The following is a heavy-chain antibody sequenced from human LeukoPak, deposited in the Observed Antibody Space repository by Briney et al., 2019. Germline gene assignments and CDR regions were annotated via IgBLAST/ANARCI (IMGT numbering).Heavy chain of an antibody. CDR3: AIGLRLGELSLYQPFDY. D-gene: IGHD3-16*02. J-gene: IGHJ4*02. V-gene: IGHV1-69*05. CDR2: IIPIFGTA. Sequence: ASVKVSCKASGGTFSSYAISWVRQAPGQGLEWMGRIIPIFGTANNAQKFQGRVTITTDESTSTAYMELSSLRSEDTAVYYCAIGLRLGELSLYQPFDYWGQGTLVTVSS. CDR1: GGTFSSYA.